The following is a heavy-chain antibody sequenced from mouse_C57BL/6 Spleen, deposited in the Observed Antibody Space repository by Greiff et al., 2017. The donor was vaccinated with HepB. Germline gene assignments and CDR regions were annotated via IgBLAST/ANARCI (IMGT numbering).Heavy chain of an antibody. D-gene: IGHD1-1*01. Sequence: ESGPGLVKPSQSLSLTCSVTGYSITSGYYWNWIRQFPGNKLEWMGYISYDGSNNYNPSLKNRITITRDTSKNQFFLKLNSVTTEDTAIYYCAREGTTVALDDWGQGTTLTVSS. CDR3: AREGTTVALDD. V-gene: IGHV3-6*01. J-gene: IGHJ2*01. CDR2: ISYDGSN. CDR1: GYSITSGYY.